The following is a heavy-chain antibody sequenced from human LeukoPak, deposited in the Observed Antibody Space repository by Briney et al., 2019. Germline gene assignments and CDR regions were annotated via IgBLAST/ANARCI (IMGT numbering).Heavy chain of an antibody. D-gene: IGHD3-22*01. Sequence: PGASLRLSCAASGFTFSSYSMNWVRQAPGKGLEWVSYISSSSSTIYYADSVKGRFTISRDNAKNSLYLQMNSLRDEDTAVYYCARDRNYYDSSGYHFFDYWGQGTLVTVSS. CDR3: ARDRNYYDSSGYHFFDY. CDR1: GFTFSSYS. J-gene: IGHJ4*02. CDR2: ISSSSSTI. V-gene: IGHV3-48*02.